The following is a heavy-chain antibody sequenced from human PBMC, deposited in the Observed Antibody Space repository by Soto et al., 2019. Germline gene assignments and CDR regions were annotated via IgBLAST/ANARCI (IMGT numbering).Heavy chain of an antibody. CDR1: GGSFSGYY. Sequence: QVQLQQWGAGLLKPSETLSLTCAVYGGSFSGYYWSWIRQPPGKGLEWIGEINHSGSTNYNPSLKSRVTISRDTSKNQFSLELSSVTAADTAVDYCARGAGSKPFDYWGQGTLVTVSS. CDR3: ARGAGSKPFDY. V-gene: IGHV4-34*01. CDR2: INHSGST. D-gene: IGHD2-15*01. J-gene: IGHJ4*02.